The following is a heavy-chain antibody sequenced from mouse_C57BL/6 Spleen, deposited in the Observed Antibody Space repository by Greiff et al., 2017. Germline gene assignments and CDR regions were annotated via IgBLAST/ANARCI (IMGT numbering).Heavy chain of an antibody. CDR1: GYAFSSSW. D-gene: IGHD2-1*01. Sequence: QVQLQQSGPELVKPGASVKISCKASGYAFSSSWMNWVKQRPGKGLEWIGRIYPGDGDTNYNGKFKGKATLTADKSSSTAYMQLSSLTSEDSAVYFCAREGIYGNSWDYWGQGTTLTVSS. CDR3: AREGIYGNSWDY. J-gene: IGHJ2*01. V-gene: IGHV1-82*01. CDR2: IYPGDGDT.